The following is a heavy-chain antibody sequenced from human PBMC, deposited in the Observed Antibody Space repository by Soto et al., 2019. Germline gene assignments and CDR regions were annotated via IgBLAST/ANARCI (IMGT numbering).Heavy chain of an antibody. CDR2: IYYTGST. CDR3: ARDATLRH. CDR1: GDSMDSFY. V-gene: IGHV4-59*01. D-gene: IGHD2-15*01. J-gene: IGHJ4*01. Sequence: SETLSLTCTVSGDSMDSFYWNWIRQPPGKGLEWIGNIYYTGSTIYNPSLKSRVSISIDTSKNQFSLQLNSVTAADTAIYYCARDATLRHWGHGTLVTVSS.